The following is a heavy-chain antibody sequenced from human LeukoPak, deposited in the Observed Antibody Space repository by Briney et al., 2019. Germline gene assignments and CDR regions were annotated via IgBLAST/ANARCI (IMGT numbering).Heavy chain of an antibody. CDR2: ISIHSGNT. J-gene: IGHJ4*02. V-gene: IGHV1-18*01. CDR3: SRSVDYALDY. CDR1: GYSFSSHG. D-gene: IGHD4-17*01. Sequence: GASVKVSCKASGYSFSSHGISWVRQAPGQGLEWMGWISIHSGNTNYAQKFQGRVTMTTDTSTTTVYMEVRSLRFDDAAVYYCSRSVDYALDYWGQGTLVTVSS.